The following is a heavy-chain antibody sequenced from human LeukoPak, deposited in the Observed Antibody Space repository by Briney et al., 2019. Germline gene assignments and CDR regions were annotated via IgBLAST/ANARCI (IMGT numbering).Heavy chain of an antibody. Sequence: PGGSLGLSCAASGFTFSSYGMHWVRQAPGKGLEWVAVISYDGSNKYYADSVKGRFTISRDNSKNTLYLQMNSLRAEDTAVYYCARVYGDYEQAIDYWGQGTLVTVSS. CDR2: ISYDGSNK. V-gene: IGHV3-30*03. CDR1: GFTFSSYG. J-gene: IGHJ4*02. D-gene: IGHD4-17*01. CDR3: ARVYGDYEQAIDY.